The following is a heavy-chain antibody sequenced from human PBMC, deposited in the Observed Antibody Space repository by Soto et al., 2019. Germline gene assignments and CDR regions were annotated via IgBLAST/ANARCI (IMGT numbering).Heavy chain of an antibody. CDR2: IDSSGEK. CDR3: ARRHLAGAVSTWFDP. J-gene: IGHJ5*02. D-gene: IGHD2-2*01. CDR1: GLSITDSEMG. V-gene: IGHV2-26*01. Sequence: QVTLKESGPVLVKPTETLTLRCTVSGLSITDSEMGVSWIRQPPGQPLERLAHIDSSGEKSYRTFLKSRLAISKDTSKSQIVLTMTNMDPADTATYYCARRHLAGAVSTWFDPWGQGIQVTVSS.